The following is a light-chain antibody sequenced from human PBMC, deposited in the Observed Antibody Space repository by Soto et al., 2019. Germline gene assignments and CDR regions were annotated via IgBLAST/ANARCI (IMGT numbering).Light chain of an antibody. J-gene: IGKJ1*01. V-gene: IGKV3-20*01. Sequence: EIVLTQSPGTLSLSPGERATLSCSASQSVSSSYLAWYQQKPGQAPRLLIYGASSRATGIPDRFSGSGSVTDFTLTISRLEPEDFAVYYCQQYGSSTWTFGQGTKVEIK. CDR1: QSVSSSY. CDR2: GAS. CDR3: QQYGSSTWT.